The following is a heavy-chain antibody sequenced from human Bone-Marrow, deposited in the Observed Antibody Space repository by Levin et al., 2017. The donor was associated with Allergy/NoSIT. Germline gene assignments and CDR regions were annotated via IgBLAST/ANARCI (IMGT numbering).Heavy chain of an antibody. D-gene: IGHD3-22*01. V-gene: IGHV1-69*13. CDR1: GGTFSSYA. CDR3: ARDFGVTMIPALFQFDP. CDR2: IIPIFGTA. J-gene: IGHJ5*02. Sequence: SVKVSCKASGGTFSSYAISWVRQAPGQGLEWMGGIIPIFGTANYAQKFQGRVTITADESTSTAYMELSSLRSEDTAVYYCARDFGVTMIPALFQFDPWGQGTLVTVSS.